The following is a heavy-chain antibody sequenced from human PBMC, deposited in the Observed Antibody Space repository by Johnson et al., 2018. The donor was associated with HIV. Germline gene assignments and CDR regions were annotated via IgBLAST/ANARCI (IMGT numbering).Heavy chain of an antibody. Sequence: VQLVESGGGLVQPGRSLKLSCAASGFTVNSNYINWVRQAPGKGLECVSGIYSGGRTYYADSVEGRFTISRDNSKNTLYLQMNSLRAEDTAVYFCARDRRYYDSSGYYHDAFDIWGQGTMVTVSS. CDR2: IYSGGRT. J-gene: IGHJ3*02. D-gene: IGHD3-22*01. CDR3: ARDRRYYDSSGYYHDAFDI. V-gene: IGHV3-66*01. CDR1: GFTVNSNY.